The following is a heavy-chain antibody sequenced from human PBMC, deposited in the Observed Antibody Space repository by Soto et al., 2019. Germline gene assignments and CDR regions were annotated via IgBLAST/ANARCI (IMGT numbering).Heavy chain of an antibody. J-gene: IGHJ4*02. CDR3: AREGINNYNEYYFDS. CDR2: ISGSGNYT. D-gene: IGHD4-4*01. CDR1: GFTFSSYS. V-gene: IGHV3-21*01. Sequence: GGSLRLSCAASGFTFSSYSMNWVRQAPGKGLEWVSSISGSGNYTHYADFLRGRFTISRDNAKTSLYLQMNSLRAEDTAVYYCAREGINNYNEYYFDSWGQGTGGTVSS.